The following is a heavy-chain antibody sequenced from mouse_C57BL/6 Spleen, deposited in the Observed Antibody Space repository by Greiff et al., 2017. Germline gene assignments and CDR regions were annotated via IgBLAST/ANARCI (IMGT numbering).Heavy chain of an antibody. CDR3: ARLGDYVYYYAMDY. Sequence: QVQLQQSGAELVRPGTSVKMTCKASGYTFTNYWIGWAKQRPGHGLEWIGDIYPGGGYTNYNEKFKGKATLTADKSSSTAYMQFSSLTSEDSAIYYCARLGDYVYYYAMDYWGQGTSVTVSS. D-gene: IGHD2-4*01. CDR2: IYPGGGYT. V-gene: IGHV1-63*01. J-gene: IGHJ4*01. CDR1: GYTFTNYW.